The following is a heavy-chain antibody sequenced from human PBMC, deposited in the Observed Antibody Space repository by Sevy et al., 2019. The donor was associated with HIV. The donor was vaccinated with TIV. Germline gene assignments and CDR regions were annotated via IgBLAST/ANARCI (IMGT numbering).Heavy chain of an antibody. CDR2: IWYDGSNK. CDR3: ARGDSSGSNPNFDY. J-gene: IGHJ4*02. D-gene: IGHD6-19*01. V-gene: IGHV3-33*01. Sequence: GGSLRLSCAASGFTFSSYGMHWVRQAPGKGLEWVAVIWYDGSNKYYADSVKGRFTISRDNSKNTLYLQMNSLRAEDTAVYYWARGDSSGSNPNFDYWGQGTLVTVSS. CDR1: GFTFSSYG.